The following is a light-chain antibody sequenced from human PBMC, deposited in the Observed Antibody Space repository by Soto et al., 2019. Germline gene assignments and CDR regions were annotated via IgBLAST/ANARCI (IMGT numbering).Light chain of an antibody. J-gene: IGLJ1*01. CDR2: YNN. CDR1: DSNIGSNS. V-gene: IGLV1-47*02. CDR3: AAWDASLSACV. Sequence: QSVLTQPPSASGTAGQVVIISCSGGDSNIGSNSMYWYQHLPRMAPKLLIYYNNQRPSGVPDRFSGSRSGTSASLAIVGLRSEDEAVYYCAAWDASLSACVFGNGTKLTVL.